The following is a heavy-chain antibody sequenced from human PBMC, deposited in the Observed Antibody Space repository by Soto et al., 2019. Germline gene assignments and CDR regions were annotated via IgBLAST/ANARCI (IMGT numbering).Heavy chain of an antibody. Sequence: SETLSLTCTVSGDSISSYFWSWIRQPPGKGLEWIGQFYYRGSTNYNPSLKSRVTISVDTSKNQFSLKLSSITAADTAVYYCAKGSSSWPYYFDSWGQGGLVTVPS. J-gene: IGHJ4*02. V-gene: IGHV4-59*01. D-gene: IGHD6-13*01. CDR1: GDSISSYF. CDR3: AKGSSSWPYYFDS. CDR2: FYYRGST.